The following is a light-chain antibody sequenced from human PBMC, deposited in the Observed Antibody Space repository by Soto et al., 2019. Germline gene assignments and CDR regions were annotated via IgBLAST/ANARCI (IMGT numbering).Light chain of an antibody. V-gene: IGKV3-20*01. CDR1: QSVSNNY. Sequence: IVLTQSPGTLSMSPGERATLSCRASQSVSNNYLAWYQQKPGQAPRLLIYGASNRATGIPDRFSGSGSGTDFTLTIRRLEPEDFAVYYCQQYGSPGTFGQGTKLDIK. CDR2: GAS. J-gene: IGKJ1*01. CDR3: QQYGSPGT.